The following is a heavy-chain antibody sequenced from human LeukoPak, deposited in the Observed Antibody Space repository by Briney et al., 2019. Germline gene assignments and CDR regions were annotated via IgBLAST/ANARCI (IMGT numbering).Heavy chain of an antibody. V-gene: IGHV4-59*01. D-gene: IGHD6-13*01. Sequence: SETLSLTCTVSGGSISSYYWSWIRQPPGRGLEWIGYIYYSGSTNYNPSLKSRVTISVDTSKNQFSLNLSSVTAADTAVYYCARDRSLMGAAGPYYYYYAMDVWGQGTTVTVSS. J-gene: IGHJ6*02. CDR2: IYYSGST. CDR3: ARDRSLMGAAGPYYYYYAMDV. CDR1: GGSISSYY.